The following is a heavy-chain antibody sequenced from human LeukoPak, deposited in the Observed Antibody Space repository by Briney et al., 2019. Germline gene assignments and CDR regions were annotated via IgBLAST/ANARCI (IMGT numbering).Heavy chain of an antibody. CDR2: IYYSGST. D-gene: IGHD3-10*01. CDR1: VGSISSSSYY. CDR3: ARYMVQGVSIDY. Sequence: PSETLSLTCTVSVGSISSSSYYWGWIRQPPGKGLEWIGSIYYSGSTYYNPSLKSRVTISVDTSKNQFSLKLSSVTAADTAVYYCARYMVQGVSIDYWGQGTLVTVSS. J-gene: IGHJ4*02. V-gene: IGHV4-39*01.